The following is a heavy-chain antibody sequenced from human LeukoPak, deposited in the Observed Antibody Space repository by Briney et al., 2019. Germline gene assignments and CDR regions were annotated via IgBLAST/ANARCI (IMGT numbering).Heavy chain of an antibody. CDR2: INHSGAT. V-gene: IGHV4-34*01. CDR1: GGSFSGYY. Sequence: SESLSLTCAVYGGSFSGYYWSWIRQSPGKGLEWIGVINHSGATNYNPSLKSRVTISVDTSKNQFSLKLTSVNAADTAVYYCASRTQGLNWFDPWGQGTLVTVSS. CDR3: ASRTQGLNWFDP. J-gene: IGHJ5*02. D-gene: IGHD1/OR15-1a*01.